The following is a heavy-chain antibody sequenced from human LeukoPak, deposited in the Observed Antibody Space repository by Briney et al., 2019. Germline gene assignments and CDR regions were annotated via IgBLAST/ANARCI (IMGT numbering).Heavy chain of an antibody. CDR2: IYYSGST. CDR1: GGSISSYY. Sequence: TSETLSLTCTVSGGSISSYYWSWIRQPPGKGLEWIGYIYYSGSTNYNPSLKGRVTISVDTSKNQFSLKLSSVTAADTAVYYCARAIHYYDSSGYAHWGQGTLVTVSS. J-gene: IGHJ4*02. D-gene: IGHD3-22*01. V-gene: IGHV4-59*01. CDR3: ARAIHYYDSSGYAH.